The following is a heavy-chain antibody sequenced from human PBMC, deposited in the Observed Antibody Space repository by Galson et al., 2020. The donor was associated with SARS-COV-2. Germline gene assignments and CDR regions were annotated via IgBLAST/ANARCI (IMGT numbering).Heavy chain of an antibody. CDR1: GGTFSTYA. CDR3: AREVGAYFDY. CDR2: IIPIFART. V-gene: IGHV1-69*13. D-gene: IGHD2-15*01. J-gene: IGHJ4*02. Sequence: SVKVSCKASGGTFSTYAITWVRQAPGQGLEWMGEIIPIFARTNYAQKYLGRVTITADESTSTVYMDLSSLRSDDTAVYYCAREVGAYFDYWGQGTLVTVSS.